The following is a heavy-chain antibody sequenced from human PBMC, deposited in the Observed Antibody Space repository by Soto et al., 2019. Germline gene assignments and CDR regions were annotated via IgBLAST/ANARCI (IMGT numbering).Heavy chain of an antibody. CDR2: ISAYNGNI. J-gene: IGHJ6*03. CDR3: ARLPDSSTSSYYYYYMDV. CDR1: GYTFTSYG. V-gene: IGHV1-18*01. Sequence: ASVKVSCKASGYTFTSYGTTWVRQAPGQGLEWLGWISAYNGNINFVQKLQGRVTMTTDTSTRTAYMELRSLSSDDTAVYYCARLPDSSTSSYYYYYMDVWGKGTTVTVSS. D-gene: IGHD6-6*01.